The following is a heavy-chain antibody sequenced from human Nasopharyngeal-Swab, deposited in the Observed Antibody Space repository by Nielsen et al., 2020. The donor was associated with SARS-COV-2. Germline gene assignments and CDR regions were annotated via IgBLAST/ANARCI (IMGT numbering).Heavy chain of an antibody. CDR1: GFTFSSYD. J-gene: IGHJ4*02. CDR3: VKGRAGFDPSYFDY. Sequence: GESLKISCAASGFTFSSYDMHWVRQATGKGLEWVSAIGTAGDPYYPGSVKGRFTISRENAKNSLYLQMNSLRAGDTAVYYCVKGRAGFDPSYFDYWGQGTLVTVSS. V-gene: IGHV3-13*05. CDR2: IGTAGDP.